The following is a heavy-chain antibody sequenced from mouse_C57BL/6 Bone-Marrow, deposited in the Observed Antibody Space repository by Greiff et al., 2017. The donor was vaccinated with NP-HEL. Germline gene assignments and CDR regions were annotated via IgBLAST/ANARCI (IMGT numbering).Heavy chain of an antibody. D-gene: IGHD1-1*01. CDR3: AIDYYGSSYWFAY. CDR2: IHPNSGST. J-gene: IGHJ3*01. CDR1: GYTFTSYW. V-gene: IGHV1-64*01. Sequence: VQLQQPGAELVKPGASVKLSCKASGYTFTSYWMHWVKQRPGQGLEWIGMIHPNSGSTNYNEKFKSNATLTVDKSSSTAYMQLSSLTSEDSAVYYCAIDYYGSSYWFAYWGQGTLVTVSA.